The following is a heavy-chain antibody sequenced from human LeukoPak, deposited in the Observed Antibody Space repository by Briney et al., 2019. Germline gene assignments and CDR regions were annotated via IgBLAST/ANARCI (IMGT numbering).Heavy chain of an antibody. CDR2: IKQDGSEK. Sequence: PGGSLRLSCAASGFTFSSYWMSWARQAPGKGLEWVANIKQDGSEKYYVDSVKGRFTISRDNAKNSLYLQMNSLRAEDTAVYYCARGPPGWLWFGEPKSSYYFDYWGQGTLVTVSS. CDR3: ARGPPGWLWFGEPKSSYYFDY. J-gene: IGHJ4*02. D-gene: IGHD3-10*01. CDR1: GFTFSSYW. V-gene: IGHV3-7*01.